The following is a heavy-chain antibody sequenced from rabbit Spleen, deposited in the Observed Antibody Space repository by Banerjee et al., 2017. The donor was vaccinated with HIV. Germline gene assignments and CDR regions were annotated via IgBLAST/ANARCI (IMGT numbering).Heavy chain of an antibody. J-gene: IGHJ4*01. Sequence: QSLEESGGGLVQPEGSLTLTCKASGIDFSNYYYMYWVRQAPGKGLECIACIYADRSGSTYYANWAKGRFTISRTSSTTVTLEMTSLTAADTATYFCARGSAAMTMVIIGFYLNLWGPGPLVTVS. CDR3: ARGSAAMTMVIIGFYLNL. CDR1: GIDFSNYYY. D-gene: IGHD2-1*01. CDR2: IYADRSGST. V-gene: IGHV1S40*01.